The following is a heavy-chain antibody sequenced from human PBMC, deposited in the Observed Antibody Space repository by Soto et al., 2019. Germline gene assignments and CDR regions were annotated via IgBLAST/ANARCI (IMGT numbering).Heavy chain of an antibody. D-gene: IGHD4-17*01. J-gene: IGHJ4*02. V-gene: IGHV4-59*08. CDR3: ARLGTPVAPFDY. CDR1: GGSIRSYY. Sequence: QVQLQESGPGLVEPSETLSLTCTVSGGSIRSYYWSWIRQPPGKGLEWIGNIYYSGSTNYNPSLMSRVTLSVDTSKNQFSLKLSSVTAADTAVYYCARLGTPVAPFDYWGQGTLVTVSS. CDR2: IYYSGST.